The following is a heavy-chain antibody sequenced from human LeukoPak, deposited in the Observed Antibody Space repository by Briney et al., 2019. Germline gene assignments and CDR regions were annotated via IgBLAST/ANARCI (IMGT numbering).Heavy chain of an antibody. CDR3: AKDRQQLERPSLNGMDV. CDR2: IYSGGST. V-gene: IGHV3-53*01. J-gene: IGHJ6*02. CDR1: GFTVSSNY. D-gene: IGHD1-1*01. Sequence: GGSLRLSCAASGFTVSSNYMSWVRQAPGKGLEWVSVIYSGGSTYYADSVKGRFTISRDNSKNTLYLQMNSLRAEDTAVYYCAKDRQQLERPSLNGMDVWGQGTTVTVSS.